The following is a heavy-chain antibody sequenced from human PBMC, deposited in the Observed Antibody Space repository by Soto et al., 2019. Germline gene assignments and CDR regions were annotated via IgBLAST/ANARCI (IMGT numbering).Heavy chain of an antibody. J-gene: IGHJ4*02. CDR1: GYTFTKYY. Sequence: QVQLVQSGAEVKKPGASVKVSCKASGYTFTKYYIHWVRQAPGQGLEWMGIINPTSGSTNYAQKSQGRVTLTYDTSTTTVYMELSGLRSEDTAVLYCARDLAAGDHWGQGTLVTVSS. D-gene: IGHD6-13*01. CDR2: INPTSGST. V-gene: IGHV1-46*01. CDR3: ARDLAAGDH.